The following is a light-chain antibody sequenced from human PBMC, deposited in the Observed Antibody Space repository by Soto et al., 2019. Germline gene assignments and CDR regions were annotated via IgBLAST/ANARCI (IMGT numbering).Light chain of an antibody. V-gene: IGKV3-20*01. Sequence: EIVLTQSPGTLSLSPGERATLSCRTSQSVSSSHLAWYQQTPGQAPRLLIYGASSRATGIPDRFSGSGSGTDFTLTISRLEPEDFAVYHCQQYSSSPLTFGGGTKVDIK. J-gene: IGKJ4*01. CDR2: GAS. CDR3: QQYSSSPLT. CDR1: QSVSSSH.